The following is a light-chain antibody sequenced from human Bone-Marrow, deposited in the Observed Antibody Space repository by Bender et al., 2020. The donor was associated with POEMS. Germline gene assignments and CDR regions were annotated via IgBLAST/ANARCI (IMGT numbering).Light chain of an antibody. CDR1: NSDIGAYNF. J-gene: IGLJ3*02. V-gene: IGLV2-23*02. Sequence: QSALTQPASVSGSPGQSITISCTGTNSDIGAYNFVSWYQQHPGEPPKLIIYEVSKRPSGVPDRFSASKSGNTASLTVSGLQTEDEAEYYCCSYAGTSTWVFGGGTKVTVL. CDR2: EVS. CDR3: CSYAGTSTWV.